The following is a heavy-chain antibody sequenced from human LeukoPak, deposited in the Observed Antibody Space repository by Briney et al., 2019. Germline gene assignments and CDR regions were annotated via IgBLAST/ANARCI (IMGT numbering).Heavy chain of an antibody. CDR2: ISYDGSNK. J-gene: IGHJ4*02. CDR1: GFTFSSYG. CDR3: AKPADYGYFDY. D-gene: IGHD4-17*01. V-gene: IGHV3-30*18. Sequence: GRSLRLSCAASGFTFSSYGMHWVRQAPGKGLEWVAVISYDGSNKYYADSVKGRFTISRDNSKNTLYLQMNSLRAEDTAVCYCAKPADYGYFDYWGQGTLVTVSS.